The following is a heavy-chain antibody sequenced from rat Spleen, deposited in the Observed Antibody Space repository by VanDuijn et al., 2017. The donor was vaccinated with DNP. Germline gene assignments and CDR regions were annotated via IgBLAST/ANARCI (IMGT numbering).Heavy chain of an antibody. CDR2: MWNGGTT. D-gene: IGHD4-3*01. V-gene: IGHV2-1*01. CDR1: GFSLISKS. J-gene: IGHJ2*01. Sequence: QVQLKESGPGLVQPSQTLSLTCTVSGFSLISKSVIWVRQPPGKGLEWMGTMWNGGTTDYNPALKPRLSISRDTSKSQVFLKMNSLQIEDTAIYFCSRTVSYDSGYYFDYWGQGVMVTVSS. CDR3: SRTVSYDSGYYFDY.